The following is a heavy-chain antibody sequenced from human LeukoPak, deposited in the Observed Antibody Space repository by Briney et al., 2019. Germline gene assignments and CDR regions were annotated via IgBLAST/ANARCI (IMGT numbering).Heavy chain of an antibody. CDR1: GFTFSYYS. V-gene: IGHV3-15*01. Sequence: GGSLRLSCAASGFTFSYYSMNWVRQAPGKGLEWVGRIKSKTDGGTTDYAAPVKGRFTISRDDSKNTLYLQMNSLKTEDTAVYYCTTFSMIVVVIPGWGQGTLVTVSS. CDR3: TTFSMIVVVIPG. CDR2: IKSKTDGGTT. D-gene: IGHD3-22*01. J-gene: IGHJ4*02.